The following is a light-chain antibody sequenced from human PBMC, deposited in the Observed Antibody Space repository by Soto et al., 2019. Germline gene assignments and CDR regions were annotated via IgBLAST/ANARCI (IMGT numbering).Light chain of an antibody. CDR1: QGVGST. V-gene: IGKV3-15*01. J-gene: IGKJ5*01. Sequence: EIIITHSPATLSVSPGERVTLSCRASQGVGSTLSWYRQQPGQAPRLLIYDAYIRASGVPARFSGSGSGTEFTLTISGLQSEDFATYYCQQSYSTPLITFGQGTRLGIK. CDR2: DAY. CDR3: QQSYSTPLIT.